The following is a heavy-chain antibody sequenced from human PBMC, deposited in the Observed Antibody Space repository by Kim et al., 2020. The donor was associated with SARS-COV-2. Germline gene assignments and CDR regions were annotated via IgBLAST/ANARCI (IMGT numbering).Heavy chain of an antibody. CDR3: ARYEGLWFGIDY. J-gene: IGHJ4*02. CDR1: GFTFSSYW. CDR2: INSDGSST. V-gene: IGHV3-74*01. D-gene: IGHD3-10*01. Sequence: VGSLRLSCAASGFTFSSYWMHWVRQAPGKGLVWVSRINSDGSSTSYADSVKGRFTISRDNAKNTLYLQMNSLRAEDTAVYYCARYEGLWFGIDYWGQGTLVTVSS.